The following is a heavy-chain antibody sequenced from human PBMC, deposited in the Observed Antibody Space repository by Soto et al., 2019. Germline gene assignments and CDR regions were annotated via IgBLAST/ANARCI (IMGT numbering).Heavy chain of an antibody. CDR3: ARVSLKPVVTAIGLFDY. CDR2: INAGNGNT. J-gene: IGHJ4*02. V-gene: IGHV1-3*01. CDR1: GYTFTSYA. Sequence: ASVKVSCKASGYTFTSYAIHWVRQAPGQRLEWMGWINAGNGNTKYSQKFQGRVTITRDTSASTAYMELSSLRSEDTAVYYCARVSLKPVVTAIGLFDYWGQGTLVTVSS. D-gene: IGHD2-21*02.